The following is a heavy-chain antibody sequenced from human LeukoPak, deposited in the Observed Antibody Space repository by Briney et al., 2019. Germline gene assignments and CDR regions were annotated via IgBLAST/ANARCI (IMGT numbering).Heavy chain of an antibody. D-gene: IGHD1-7*01. Sequence: PGGSLRLSCAASGFTFSSYAMHWVRQAPGKGLEWVAVISYDGSNKYYADSVKGRFTISRDNSKNTLYLQMNSLRSEDTAVYYCASATGTTENWFDPWGQGTLVTVSS. J-gene: IGHJ5*02. CDR1: GFTFSSYA. CDR3: ASATGTTENWFDP. V-gene: IGHV3-30*04. CDR2: ISYDGSNK.